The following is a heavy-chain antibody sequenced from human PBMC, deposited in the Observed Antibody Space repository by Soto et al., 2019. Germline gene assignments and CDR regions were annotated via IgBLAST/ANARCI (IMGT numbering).Heavy chain of an antibody. J-gene: IGHJ6*02. CDR2: INPSSGGT. V-gene: IGHV1-2*02. Sequence: ASVKVSCQASGYTFSDYYINWVRQPPGQGREWMGWINPSSGGTKYAPKFQGGVTMTRDTSITTAYMELSRLRSGDTAVYYCARDPLSSFAMDVWGQGTTVTVSS. CDR3: ARDPLSSFAMDV. D-gene: IGHD3-10*02. CDR1: GYTFSDYY.